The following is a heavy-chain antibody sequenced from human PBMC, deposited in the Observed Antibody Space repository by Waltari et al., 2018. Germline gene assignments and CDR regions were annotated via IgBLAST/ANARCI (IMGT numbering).Heavy chain of an antibody. J-gene: IGHJ4*02. D-gene: IGHD2-15*01. CDR2: ITPVFPSV. CDR1: VRPSVPPA. Sequence: QVRLVQSGPEVTEPGSSVRVSCKGLVRPSVPPAIPSLRQPPRPGPRRAGGGREAPGQGLEWMGGITPVFPSVKFSQKFQVRSTITADESSDTVYMDLRGLTSEDTAIYYCTTDPGYCSATACALTDWGQGTLVTVS. V-gene: IGHV1-69*01. CDR3: TTDPGYCSATACALTD.